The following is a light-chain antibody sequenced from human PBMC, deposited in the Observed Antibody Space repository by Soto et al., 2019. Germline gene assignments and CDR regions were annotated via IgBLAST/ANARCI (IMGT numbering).Light chain of an antibody. V-gene: IGKV3-11*01. CDR3: QQRSNWPWT. J-gene: IGKJ1*01. CDR1: QSVRSY. Sequence: EIVLTQSPATLSLSPGERATLSCRASQSVRSYLAWYTQKPGQAPRLLIYDTSNRATGIPAKFSGSGSGTEFTLTISSLEPEDLAVYYCQQRSNWPWTFGQGTKVDIK. CDR2: DTS.